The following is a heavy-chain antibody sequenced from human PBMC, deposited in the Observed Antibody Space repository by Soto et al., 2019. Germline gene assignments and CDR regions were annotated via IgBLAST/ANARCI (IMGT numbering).Heavy chain of an antibody. D-gene: IGHD2-15*01. Sequence: QVQLVESGGGVVQPGRSLRLSCAASGFTFDNYGLHWVRQAPGKGLEWVAVISYDGSKKFYADSVTGRFTISRDNFKNTLYLQMNTLRVEDTAVYYCAKDLDVVVVVTATRGLDVWGQGTTVTVSS. CDR1: GFTFDNYG. CDR3: AKDLDVVVVVTATRGLDV. CDR2: ISYDGSKK. J-gene: IGHJ6*02. V-gene: IGHV3-30*18.